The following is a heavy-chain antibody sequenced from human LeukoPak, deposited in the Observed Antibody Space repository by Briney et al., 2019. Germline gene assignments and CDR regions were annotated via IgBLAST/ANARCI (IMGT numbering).Heavy chain of an antibody. D-gene: IGHD6-13*01. CDR3: ARVTRAAAGVDY. J-gene: IGHJ4*02. CDR1: GGSISSGGYY. V-gene: IGHV4-31*03. CDR2: IYYSGST. Sequence: TLSLTCTVSGGSISSGGYYWSWIRQHPGKGLEWIGYIYYSGSTYYNPSLKSRVTISVDTSKNQFSLKLSSVTAADTAVYYCARVTRAAAGVDYWGQGTLVTVSS.